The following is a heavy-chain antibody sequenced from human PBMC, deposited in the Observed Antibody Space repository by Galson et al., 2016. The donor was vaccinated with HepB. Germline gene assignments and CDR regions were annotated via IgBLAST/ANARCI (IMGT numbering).Heavy chain of an antibody. J-gene: IGHJ4*02. D-gene: IGHD3-22*01. CDR1: GFTFGDYA. CDR2: IRSKTYGATT. V-gene: IGHV3-49*03. Sequence: SLRLSCAASGFTFGDYAMSWFRQAPGMGLEWVGFIRSKTYGATTEYAASVKGRFSISRDDSNSIAYLQMNSLKTEDTAVYYCSRGTKLYYYDSSGYGYWGQGTLVTVSS. CDR3: SRGTKLYYYDSSGYGY.